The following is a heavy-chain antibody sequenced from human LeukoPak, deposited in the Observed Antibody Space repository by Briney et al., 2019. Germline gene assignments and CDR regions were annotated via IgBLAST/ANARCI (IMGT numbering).Heavy chain of an antibody. Sequence: SQTLSLTCTVSGGSISSGDYYWSWIRQPPGKGLEWIGYIYYSGSTYYNPSLKSRVTISVDTSKNQFSLKLSSVTAADTAVYYCARGEDFWSGYYTFHYWGQGTLVTVSS. J-gene: IGHJ4*02. V-gene: IGHV4-30-4*01. CDR3: ARGEDFWSGYYTFHY. CDR2: IYYSGST. D-gene: IGHD3-3*01. CDR1: GGSISSGDYY.